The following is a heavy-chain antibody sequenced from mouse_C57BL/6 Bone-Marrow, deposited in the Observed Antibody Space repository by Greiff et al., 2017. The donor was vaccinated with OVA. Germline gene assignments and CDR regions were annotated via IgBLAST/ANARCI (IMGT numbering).Heavy chain of an antibody. V-gene: IGHV3-6*01. CDR2: ISYDGSN. J-gene: IGHJ3*01. Sequence: DVQLQESGPGLVKPSQSLSLTCSVTGYSITSGYYWNWIRQFPGNKLEWMGYISYDGSNNYNPSLKNRISITRDTSKNQLFLKLNSVTTEDTAADYGARDPLYCGIAYWGQGTLVTVSA. CDR1: GYSITSGYY. CDR3: ARDPLYCGIAY. D-gene: IGHD1-1*01.